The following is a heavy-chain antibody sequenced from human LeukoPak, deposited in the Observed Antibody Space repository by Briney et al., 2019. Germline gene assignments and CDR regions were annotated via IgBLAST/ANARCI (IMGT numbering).Heavy chain of an antibody. CDR2: IYYSGST. Sequence: SETLSLTCTASGGSISSYYWSWIRQPPGKGLEWIGYIYYSGSTNYNPSLKSRVTISVDTSKNQFSLKLSSVTAADTAVYYCARGKIQLWLPFDYWGQGTLVTVSS. D-gene: IGHD5-18*01. CDR1: GGSISSYY. CDR3: ARGKIQLWLPFDY. J-gene: IGHJ4*02. V-gene: IGHV4-59*01.